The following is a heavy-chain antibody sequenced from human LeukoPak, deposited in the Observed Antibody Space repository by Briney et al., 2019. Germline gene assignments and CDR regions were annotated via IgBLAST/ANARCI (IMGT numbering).Heavy chain of an antibody. V-gene: IGHV3-7*01. Sequence: PGGSLRLSCAASGFTFSSYWMSWVRQAPGKGLEWVANIKQDGSEKYYVDSVKGRFTISRDNAKNSLYLQMNSLRAEDTAVYYCARDGAVSSWYPAAAVWLLYWGQGTLVTVSS. CDR1: GFTFSSYW. J-gene: IGHJ4*02. D-gene: IGHD6-13*01. CDR2: IKQDGSEK. CDR3: ARDGAVSSWYPAAAVWLLY.